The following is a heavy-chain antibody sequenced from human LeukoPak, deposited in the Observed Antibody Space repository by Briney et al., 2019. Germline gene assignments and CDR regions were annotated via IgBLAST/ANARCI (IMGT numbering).Heavy chain of an antibody. V-gene: IGHV4-34*01. Sequence: SETLSLTCAVYGGSVSGYDWTWIRQPPGKGLVWIGEIGHSGRTHYNPSLKSRVIISIDTSKNQFSLKLSSVTAADTAVYYCARGRSVVVPAAIYSRVNWFDPWGQGTLVTVSS. CDR1: GGSVSGYD. J-gene: IGHJ5*02. D-gene: IGHD2-2*02. CDR2: IGHSGRT. CDR3: ARGRSVVVPAAIYSRVNWFDP.